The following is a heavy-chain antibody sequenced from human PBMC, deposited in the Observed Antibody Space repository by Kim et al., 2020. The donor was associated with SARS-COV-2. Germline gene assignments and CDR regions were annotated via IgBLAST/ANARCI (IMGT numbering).Heavy chain of an antibody. CDR3: AKGAGDIVVVPAAIGIDY. Sequence: GGSLRLSCAASGFTFSSYGMHWVRQAPGKGLEWVAVIWYDGSNKYYADSVKGRFTISRDNSKNTLYLQMNSLRAEDTAVYYCAKGAGDIVVVPAAIGIDYWGQGTLVTVSS. D-gene: IGHD2-2*01. CDR2: IWYDGSNK. V-gene: IGHV3-33*06. J-gene: IGHJ4*02. CDR1: GFTFSSYG.